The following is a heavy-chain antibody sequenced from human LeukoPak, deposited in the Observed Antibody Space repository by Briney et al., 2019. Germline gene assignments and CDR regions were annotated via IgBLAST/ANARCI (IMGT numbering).Heavy chain of an antibody. J-gene: IGHJ1*01. Sequence: SETLSLTCTVSGGSISSYYWSWIRQPPGKGLEGIGYIYYSGSTNYNPSLKSRVTISVDTSKNQFSLKLSSVTAADTAVYYCASVVVTASEYFQHWGQGTLVTVSS. D-gene: IGHD2-21*02. CDR1: GGSISSYY. CDR2: IYYSGST. CDR3: ASVVVTASEYFQH. V-gene: IGHV4-59*08.